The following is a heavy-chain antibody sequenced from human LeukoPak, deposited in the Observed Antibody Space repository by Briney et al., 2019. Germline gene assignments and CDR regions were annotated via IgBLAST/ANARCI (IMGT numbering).Heavy chain of an antibody. D-gene: IGHD4-23*01. Sequence: ASVKVSCKASGYIFSTYYMHWVRQAPGQGFEWMGVINPNDGSRNYAQNFQGRLSMTRDMSTSTVYMELSRVRSDDTAVYYCARGRVVTRLGRPTKEPNWFDPWGQGTLVTVSS. CDR1: GYIFSTYY. CDR3: ARGRVVTRLGRPTKEPNWFDP. CDR2: INPNDGSR. V-gene: IGHV1-46*01. J-gene: IGHJ5*02.